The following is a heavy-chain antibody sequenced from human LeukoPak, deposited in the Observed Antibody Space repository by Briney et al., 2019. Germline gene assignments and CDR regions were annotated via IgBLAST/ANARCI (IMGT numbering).Heavy chain of an antibody. Sequence: ETLSLTCTVSGGSISSYYWSWFRQPPGRGLEWIGSIYYSGSTDYNPSLKSRVTISVDTSKNQFSLKLSSVTAADTAVYYCARDTYYDILTGPGHGMDVWGQGTTVTVSS. V-gene: IGHV4-59*01. J-gene: IGHJ6*02. D-gene: IGHD3-9*01. CDR2: IYYSGST. CDR3: ARDTYYDILTGPGHGMDV. CDR1: GGSISSYY.